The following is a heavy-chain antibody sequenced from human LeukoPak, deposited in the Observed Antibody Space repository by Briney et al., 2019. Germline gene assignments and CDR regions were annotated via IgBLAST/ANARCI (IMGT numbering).Heavy chain of an antibody. CDR1: GGSISSYS. D-gene: IGHD3-22*01. Sequence: SETLSLTCTVSGGSISSYSRSWVRQPPGKGLEWIGYIYYSGSTNYNPSLKSRVTISVDTSKNQFSLKLSSVTAADTAVYYCARAVYYYDSSGSVDAFDIWGQGTMVTVSS. J-gene: IGHJ3*02. CDR3: ARAVYYYDSSGSVDAFDI. V-gene: IGHV4-59*01. CDR2: IYYSGST.